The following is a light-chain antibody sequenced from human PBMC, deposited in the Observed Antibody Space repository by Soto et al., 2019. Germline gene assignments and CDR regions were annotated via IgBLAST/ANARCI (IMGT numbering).Light chain of an antibody. V-gene: IGKV3-11*01. CDR3: QQRSNWPIT. Sequence: EIVLTHSPATLSLSPGERATLSCRASQSVNSYLAWYQQKPGQAHMLLIYDASNRATGIPARFSGSGSGTDFTLTRSSLEPEDFALYYCQQRSNWPITFSGGTKVEIK. J-gene: IGKJ4*01. CDR1: QSVNSY. CDR2: DAS.